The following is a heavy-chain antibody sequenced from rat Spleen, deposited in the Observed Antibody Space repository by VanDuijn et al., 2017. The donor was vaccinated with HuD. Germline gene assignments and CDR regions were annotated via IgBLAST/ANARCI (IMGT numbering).Heavy chain of an antibody. V-gene: IGHV5-25*01. CDR2: ISPSGGAT. Sequence: EVQLVESGGGLVQPGRSLKLSCAASGFTFSNYFMAWVRQAPKKSLEWVTSISPSGGATYYRDSVKGRFTASRDNAKNTLYLQLDSLRSEDTATYYCARQDTSGYSNWFGYWGQGVMVTVSS. CDR3: ARQDTSGYSNWFGY. D-gene: IGHD4-3*01. J-gene: IGHJ2*01. CDR1: GFTFSNYF.